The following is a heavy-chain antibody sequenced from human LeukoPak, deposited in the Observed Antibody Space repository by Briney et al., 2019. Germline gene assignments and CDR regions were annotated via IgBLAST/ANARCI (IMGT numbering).Heavy chain of an antibody. Sequence: GSLRLSCAASGLTLSNAWMTWVRQAPGKGLEWVARIKSKTDGGIKDYAAPVKGTFTISRDDSENTVYLQMNSLKIEDTAVYYCATGRSGYFDSWGQGTLVFVSS. CDR3: ATGRSGYFDS. V-gene: IGHV3-15*01. J-gene: IGHJ4*02. CDR2: IKSKTDGGIK. CDR1: GLTLSNAW.